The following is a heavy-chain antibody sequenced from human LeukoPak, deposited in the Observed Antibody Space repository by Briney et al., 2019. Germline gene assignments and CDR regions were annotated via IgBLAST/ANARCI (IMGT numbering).Heavy chain of an antibody. J-gene: IGHJ4*02. D-gene: IGHD6-13*01. CDR1: GGSISSSNW. V-gene: IGHV4-4*02. CDR2: IYHSGST. CDR3: ARGYSSSWFYFDS. Sequence: SETLSLTCAVSGGSISSSNWWSWVRQPPVKGLEWIGEIYHSGSTNYNPSLKSRVTISVDKSKNQFSLKLTSVTAADTAVYYCARGYSSSWFYFDSWGQGTLVTVSS.